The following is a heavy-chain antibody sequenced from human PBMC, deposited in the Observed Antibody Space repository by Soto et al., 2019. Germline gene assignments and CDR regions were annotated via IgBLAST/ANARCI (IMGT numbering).Heavy chain of an antibody. CDR2: IDPLDSYS. CDR1: GYTFTGYY. V-gene: IGHV5-10-1*01. CDR3: ARHSGSYLYGMDV. J-gene: IGHJ6*02. D-gene: IGHD3-10*01. Sequence: GESLKISCKASGYTFTGYYINWVRQMPGKGLEWMGRIDPLDSYSTFSPSFEGHVTSSVDRSVSTAYLQWDSLKPSDTAVYYSARHSGSYLYGMDVWGQGTTVTVSS.